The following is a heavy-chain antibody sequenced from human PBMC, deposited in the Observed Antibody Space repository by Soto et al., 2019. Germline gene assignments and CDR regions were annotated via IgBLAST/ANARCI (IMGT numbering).Heavy chain of an antibody. CDR3: ATGGGGGGY. D-gene: IGHD1-26*01. CDR2: IYSGGYT. J-gene: IGHJ4*02. Sequence: EVQLVESGGGLIQPGGSLRLSCAVSGFTVSNNYMSWVRQAPGKGLEGVSVIYSGGYTAYGDSVKGRFTISRDNSKNTIYLQMNTLGAAGWGVFYWATGGGGGGYWGQGTLVTVSS. V-gene: IGHV3-53*01. CDR1: GFTVSNNY.